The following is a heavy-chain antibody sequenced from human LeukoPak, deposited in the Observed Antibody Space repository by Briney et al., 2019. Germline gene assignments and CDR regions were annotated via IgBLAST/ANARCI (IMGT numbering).Heavy chain of an antibody. J-gene: IGHJ3*02. Sequence: SETLSLTCAVSGGSISSGGYSWSWIRQPPGKGLEWIGYIYHSGSTYYNPSLKSRVTISVDRSKNQFSLKLSSVTAADTAVYYCARTSIAARRTNAFDIWGQGTMVTVSS. D-gene: IGHD6-6*01. V-gene: IGHV4-30-2*01. CDR2: IYHSGST. CDR3: ARTSIAARRTNAFDI. CDR1: GGSISSGGYS.